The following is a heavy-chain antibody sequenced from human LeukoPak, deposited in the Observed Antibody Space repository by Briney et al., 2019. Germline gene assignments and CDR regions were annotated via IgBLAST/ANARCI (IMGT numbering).Heavy chain of an antibody. D-gene: IGHD5-18*01. CDR3: TSDTVDTAVGIDY. Sequence: PGGSLRLSCATSGFTFNIYWMHWVRQAPGKGLVWLSRINSDGSNIAYADSVKGRFTISRDNAKNTLYLQMNSLRAEDTAIYHCTSDTVDTAVGIDYWGQGTLVTVSS. J-gene: IGHJ4*02. CDR2: INSDGSNI. V-gene: IGHV3-74*01. CDR1: GFTFNIYW.